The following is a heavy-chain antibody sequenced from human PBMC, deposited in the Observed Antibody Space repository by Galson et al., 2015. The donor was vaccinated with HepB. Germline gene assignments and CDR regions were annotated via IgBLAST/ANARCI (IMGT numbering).Heavy chain of an antibody. V-gene: IGHV3-21*01. CDR1: GFTSSSYS. CDR3: ARTSFGGTSTSFSHPSDY. CDR2: ISSSSSYI. D-gene: IGHD3-16*01. Sequence: SLRLSCAASGFTSSSYSMNWVRQAPGKGLEWVSSISSSSSYIYYADSVKGRFTISRDNAKNSLYLQMNSLRAEDTAVYYCARTSFGGTSTSFSHPSDYWGQGTLVTVSS. J-gene: IGHJ4*02.